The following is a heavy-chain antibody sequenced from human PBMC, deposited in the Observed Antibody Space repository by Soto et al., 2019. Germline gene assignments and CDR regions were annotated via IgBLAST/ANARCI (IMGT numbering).Heavy chain of an antibody. Sequence: SVKVAFKASGGTFSSYAISWVRQAPGQGLEWMGGIIPIFGTANYAQKFQGRVTITADESTSTAYMELSSLSSQYTAVYYCARVWVAAADAFDIWGQGTMVTVSS. J-gene: IGHJ3*02. CDR3: ARVWVAAADAFDI. CDR2: IIPIFGTA. D-gene: IGHD6-25*01. V-gene: IGHV1-69*13. CDR1: GGTFSSYA.